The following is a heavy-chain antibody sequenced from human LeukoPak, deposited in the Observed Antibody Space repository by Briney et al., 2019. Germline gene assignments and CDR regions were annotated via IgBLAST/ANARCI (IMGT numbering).Heavy chain of an antibody. CDR3: AREGTTEFDY. CDR1: GFTFSDYT. D-gene: IGHD1-1*01. Sequence: GGSLRLSCAASGFTFSDYTMNWVRQAPGKGLEWVGNIKQDGSEQYYLGSVKGHFTISRDNAENSLYLHLNSLRAEDTALYYCAREGTTEFDYWGQGTLVTVSS. CDR2: IKQDGSEQ. V-gene: IGHV3-7*01. J-gene: IGHJ4*02.